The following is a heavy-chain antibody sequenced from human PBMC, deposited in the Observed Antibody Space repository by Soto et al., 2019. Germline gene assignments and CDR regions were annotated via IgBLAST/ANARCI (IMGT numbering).Heavy chain of an antibody. CDR2: ISGSGGST. J-gene: IGHJ4*02. V-gene: IGHV3-23*01. D-gene: IGHD2-2*01. CDR3: AKDRYCSSTSCYAGFDY. CDR1: GFTFNIYA. Sequence: GGSLRLSCVGSGFTFNIYAMSWVRQAPGKGLEWVSGISGSGGSTHYADSVKGRFTISRDSSKSTLYLQMNSLRAEDTAVYYCAKDRYCSSTSCYAGFDYWGQGTLVTVSS.